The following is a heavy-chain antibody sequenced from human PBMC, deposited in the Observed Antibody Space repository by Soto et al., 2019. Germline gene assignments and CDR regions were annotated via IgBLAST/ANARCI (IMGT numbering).Heavy chain of an antibody. CDR1: GYTLTELS. D-gene: IGHD2-15*01. Sequence: QVQLVQSGAEVKKPGASVKVSCKVSGYTLTELSMHWVRQAPGKGLEWMGGFDPEDGETIYAQKFQGRVTMTEDTSTDTAYMELSSLRSEDTAVYYCATSYCSGGSCPDYYYYYMDVWGKGTTVTVSS. CDR3: ATSYCSGGSCPDYYYYYMDV. J-gene: IGHJ6*03. CDR2: FDPEDGET. V-gene: IGHV1-24*01.